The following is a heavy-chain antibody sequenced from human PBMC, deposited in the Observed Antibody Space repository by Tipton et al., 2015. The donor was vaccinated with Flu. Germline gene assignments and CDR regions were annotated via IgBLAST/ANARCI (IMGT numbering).Heavy chain of an antibody. Sequence: SLRLSCAASGFTFSSYAMSWVRQAPGKGLEWVSYISSSGSTIYYADSVKGRFTISRDNAKNSLYLQMNSLRAEDTAVYYCARWGSYYYDSSGYLNYWGQGTLVTVSS. V-gene: IGHV3-11*01. CDR2: ISSSGSTI. J-gene: IGHJ4*02. CDR3: ARWGSYYYDSSGYLNY. CDR1: GFTFSSYA. D-gene: IGHD3-22*01.